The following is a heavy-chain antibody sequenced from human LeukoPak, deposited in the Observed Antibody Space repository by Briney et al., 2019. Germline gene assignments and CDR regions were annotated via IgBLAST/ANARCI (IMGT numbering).Heavy chain of an antibody. CDR3: ARVDGGPPYYYYYMDV. J-gene: IGHJ6*03. D-gene: IGHD5-24*01. V-gene: IGHV1-8*01. CDR2: MNPNSGNT. Sequence: GASVKVSCKASGYTFTSYDINWVRQATGQGLGWMGWMNPNSGNTGYAQKFQGRVTMTRNTPISTAYMEVSSLRSEGTAVYYCARVDGGPPYYYYYMDVWGKGTTVTVSS. CDR1: GYTFTSYD.